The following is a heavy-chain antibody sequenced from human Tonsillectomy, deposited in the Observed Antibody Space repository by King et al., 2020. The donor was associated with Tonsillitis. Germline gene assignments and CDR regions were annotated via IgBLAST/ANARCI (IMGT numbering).Heavy chain of an antibody. CDR3: AKGLWFETIDY. CDR2: VSGSGGNT. D-gene: IGHD3-10*01. V-gene: IGHV3-23*04. Sequence: VQLVESGGGLVQPGGSLRLSCAASGFTFSSYAMGWVRQAPGKGLEWVSAVSGSGGNTYSADSVKGRFTISRDNSKNMLYLQMNSLRAEDTAVYYCAKGLWFETIDYWGQGTLVTVSS. CDR1: GFTFSSYA. J-gene: IGHJ4*02.